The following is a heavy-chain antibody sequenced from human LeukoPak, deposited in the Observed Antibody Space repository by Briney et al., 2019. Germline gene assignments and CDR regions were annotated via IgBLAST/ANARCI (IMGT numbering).Heavy chain of an antibody. D-gene: IGHD3-10*01. J-gene: IGHJ4*02. V-gene: IGHV3-23*01. Sequence: GSLRLSCAASGFTFTLSTSAMHWVRQAPGQGLEWVSSITISGATTYYADSVKGRLTISRDNSKTTLYLQMNSLRAEDTAVYYCATYGSGSYYRKAFDYWGQGTLVTVSS. CDR1: GFTFTLSTSA. CDR2: ITISGATT. CDR3: ATYGSGSYYRKAFDY.